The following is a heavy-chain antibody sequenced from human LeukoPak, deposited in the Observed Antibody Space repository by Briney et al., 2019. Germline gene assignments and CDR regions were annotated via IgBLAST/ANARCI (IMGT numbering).Heavy chain of an antibody. J-gene: IGHJ3*02. D-gene: IGHD3-22*01. V-gene: IGHV1-69*13. CDR1: GGTFSSYA. CDR3: ARDTGPYYDSSGYYYPDI. CDR2: IIPIFGTA. Sequence: ASVKVSCKASGGTFSSYAISWVRQAPGQGLEWMGGIIPIFGTANYAQKFQGRVTITAGESTSTAYMELSSLRSEDTAVYYCARDTGPYYDSSGYYYPDIWGQGTMVTVSS.